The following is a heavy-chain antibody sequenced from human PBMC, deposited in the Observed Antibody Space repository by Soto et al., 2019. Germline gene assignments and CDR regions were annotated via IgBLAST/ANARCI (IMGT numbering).Heavy chain of an antibody. V-gene: IGHV4-34*01. CDR2: INHSGST. D-gene: IGHD3-10*01. CDR3: ARGSGSGSYSRVFDY. Sequence: SETLSLTCAVYGGSFSGYYWSWIRQPPGKGLEWIGEINHSGSTNYNPSLKSRVTISVDTSKNQFSLKLSSVTAADTAVYYCARGSGSGSYSRVFDYWGQGTLVTVSS. J-gene: IGHJ4*02. CDR1: GGSFSGYY.